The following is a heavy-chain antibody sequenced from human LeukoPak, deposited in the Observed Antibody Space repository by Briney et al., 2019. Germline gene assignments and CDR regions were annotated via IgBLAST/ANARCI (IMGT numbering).Heavy chain of an antibody. Sequence: GGSLRLSCAASGFTFSSYSMNWVRQAPGKGLEWVSYISSSSSTIYYADSVKGRFTISRDNAKNSLYLQMNSLRAEDTAVYYCARVLYSYGHDFDYWGQGTLVTVSS. CDR3: ARVLYSYGHDFDY. J-gene: IGHJ4*02. CDR1: GFTFSSYS. D-gene: IGHD5-18*01. CDR2: ISSSSSTI. V-gene: IGHV3-48*01.